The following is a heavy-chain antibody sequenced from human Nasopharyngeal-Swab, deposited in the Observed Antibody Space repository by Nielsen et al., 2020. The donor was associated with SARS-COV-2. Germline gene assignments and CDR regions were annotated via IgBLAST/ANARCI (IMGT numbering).Heavy chain of an antibody. J-gene: IGHJ4*02. CDR3: ARVGRYYYDSSGYQREVGFDY. Sequence: ASVKVSCKASGYTFTSYGISWVRQAPGQGLEWMGWISGYNGNTKYAQKLQGRVTMTTDTSTSTAYMELRSLRSDDTAVYYCARVGRYYYDSSGYQREVGFDYWGQGTLVTVSS. CDR2: ISGYNGNT. CDR1: GYTFTSYG. D-gene: IGHD3-22*01. V-gene: IGHV1-18*01.